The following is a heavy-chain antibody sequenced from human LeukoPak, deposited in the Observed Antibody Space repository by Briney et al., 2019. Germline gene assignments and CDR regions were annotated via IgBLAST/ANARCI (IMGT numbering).Heavy chain of an antibody. Sequence: PSETLSLTCTVSSGSISSSSYYWGWIRQPLGKGLEWIGSIYYSGSTYYNPSLKSRVTISVDTSKNQFSLNLSSVTAADTAVYYCARVTFGGIIVMRFDYWGQGTLVTVSS. CDR3: ARVTFGGIIVMRFDY. V-gene: IGHV4-39*07. J-gene: IGHJ4*02. CDR2: IYYSGST. CDR1: SGSISSSSYY. D-gene: IGHD3-16*02.